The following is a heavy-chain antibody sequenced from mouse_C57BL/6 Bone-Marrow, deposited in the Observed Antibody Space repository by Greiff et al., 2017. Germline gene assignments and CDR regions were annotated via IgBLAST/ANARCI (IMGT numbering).Heavy chain of an antibody. CDR1: GFTFSDYG. D-gene: IGHD2-3*01. J-gene: IGHJ4*01. V-gene: IGHV5-17*01. CDR2: ISSGSSTI. Sequence: EVKLMESGGGLVKPGGSLKLSCAASGFTFSDYGMHWVRQAPEKGLEWVAYISSGSSTIYYADTLKGRFTISRDNAKNTLFLQMTSLRSEDTAMYYCARRGSDGYFDAMDYWGQGTSVTVSS. CDR3: ARRGSDGYFDAMDY.